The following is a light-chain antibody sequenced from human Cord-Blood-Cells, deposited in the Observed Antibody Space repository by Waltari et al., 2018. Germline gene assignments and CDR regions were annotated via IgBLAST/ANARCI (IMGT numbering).Light chain of an antibody. J-gene: IGKJ1*01. CDR3: QQYNSYPAT. CDR2: DAS. V-gene: IGKV1-5*01. CDR1: QSISSW. Sequence: DIQMTQSPSTLSASVGDRVTITCRASQSISSWLAWYQQKPGKAPKLLIYDASSLESWVPSRFSGSGSGTEFTLTISSLQPDDFATYYCQQYNSYPATFGQGTKVEIK.